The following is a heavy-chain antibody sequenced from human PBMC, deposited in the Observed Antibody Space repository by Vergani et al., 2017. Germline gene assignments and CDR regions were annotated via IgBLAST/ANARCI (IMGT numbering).Heavy chain of an antibody. J-gene: IGHJ4*02. D-gene: IGHD6-19*01. CDR2: IYPGDSDT. Sequence: EVQLVQSGAEVKKPGESLKLSCKGSGYSFTSYWIGWVRQMPGKGLEWRGIIYPGDSDTRYSPSFQGQVTISADKSISTAYLQWSSRKASDTAMYYCVRAQSSGWSNFDYWGQGTLVTVSS. CDR3: VRAQSSGWSNFDY. CDR1: GYSFTSYW. V-gene: IGHV5-51*01.